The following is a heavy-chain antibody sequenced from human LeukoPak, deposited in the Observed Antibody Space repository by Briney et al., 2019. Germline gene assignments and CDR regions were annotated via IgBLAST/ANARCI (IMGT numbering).Heavy chain of an antibody. CDR1: GFTFSNYA. J-gene: IGHJ3*02. CDR2: ISGGGGST. CDR3: ARAYSGSLTTFDI. Sequence: GGSLRLSCAASGFTFSNYAMSWVRQAPGKGLEWVSAISGGGGSTYYADSVKGRCTISKDNSKNTLYVQMNSLRAEDTAVYYCARAYSGSLTTFDIWGQGTMVTVSS. V-gene: IGHV3-23*01. D-gene: IGHD1-26*01.